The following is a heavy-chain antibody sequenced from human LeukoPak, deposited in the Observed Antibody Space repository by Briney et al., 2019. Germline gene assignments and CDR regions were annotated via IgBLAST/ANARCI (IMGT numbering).Heavy chain of an antibody. Sequence: ASVKVSCKASGYTFTSYDINWVRQATGQGLEWMGWMNPNSGNTGYAQKFQGRVTMTRNTSISTAYMELSSLRSEDTAVYYCALSGYSSSWYAKKPSRVFDCWGQGTLVTVSS. CDR2: MNPNSGNT. CDR1: GYTFTSYD. D-gene: IGHD6-13*01. V-gene: IGHV1-8*01. CDR3: ALSGYSSSWYAKKPSRVFDC. J-gene: IGHJ4*02.